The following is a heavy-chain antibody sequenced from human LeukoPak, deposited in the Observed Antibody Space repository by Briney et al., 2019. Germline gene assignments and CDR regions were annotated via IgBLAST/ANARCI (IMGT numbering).Heavy chain of an antibody. V-gene: IGHV4-61*02. CDR2: IYTSGST. J-gene: IGHJ6*03. Sequence: SETLSLTCTVSGGSISSGSYYWGWIRQPAGKGLEWIGRIYTSGSTNYNPSLKSRVTISVDTSKNQFSLELSSVTAADTAVYYCARARATTVTSSLTAYYYYYMDVWAKGTTVTISS. D-gene: IGHD4-17*01. CDR1: GGSISSGSYY. CDR3: ARARATTVTSSLTAYYYYYMDV.